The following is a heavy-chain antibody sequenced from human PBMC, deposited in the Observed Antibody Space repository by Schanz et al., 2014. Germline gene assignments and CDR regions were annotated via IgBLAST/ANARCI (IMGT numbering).Heavy chain of an antibody. V-gene: IGHV3-53*01. CDR3: ASRSVYAPT. Sequence: VKLVESGGGLIQPGGSLRLSCAVSGFTVNTNYMSWVRQAPGKGLEWVSTMYPGGKTHYAYAVKGRFIISRDKSKNTLYLEMNSLRAEDTAVYYCASRSVYAPTWGQGILVTVSS. J-gene: IGHJ5*02. CDR2: MYPGGKT. D-gene: IGHD2-8*01. CDR1: GFTVNTNY.